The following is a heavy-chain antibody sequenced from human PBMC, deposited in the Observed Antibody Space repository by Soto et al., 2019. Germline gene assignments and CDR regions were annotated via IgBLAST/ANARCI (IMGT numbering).Heavy chain of an antibody. CDR3: AKGPTVILYNWFDP. J-gene: IGHJ5*02. CDR2: SSGSGGST. V-gene: IGHV3-23*01. CDR1: GLTFSSYA. Sequence: EVQLLESGGGLVQTGGSLRLSCAASGLTFSSYAMSWGRHAPGKGLEWVSASSGSGGSTYYSDSVKGRFTISRDNSKNTLYLQMNSLRAEDTAVYYCAKGPTVILYNWFDPWGQGTLVTVSS. D-gene: IGHD4-17*01.